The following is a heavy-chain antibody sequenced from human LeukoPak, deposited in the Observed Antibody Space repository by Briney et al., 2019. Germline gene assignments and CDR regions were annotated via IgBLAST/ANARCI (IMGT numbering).Heavy chain of an antibody. Sequence: GGSLRLSCAASRFSFSAYPMGWVRRAPGRGLAWVSGISAGGDLTFHADPVKGRFTISRDNSKNTLYLQMNSLRADDTAEYYCAKSLLTTASGTGRAFDLWGQGTMVTVSS. D-gene: IGHD1-26*01. CDR3: AKSLLTTASGTGRAFDL. J-gene: IGHJ3*01. CDR2: ISAGGDLT. CDR1: RFSFSAYP. V-gene: IGHV3-23*01.